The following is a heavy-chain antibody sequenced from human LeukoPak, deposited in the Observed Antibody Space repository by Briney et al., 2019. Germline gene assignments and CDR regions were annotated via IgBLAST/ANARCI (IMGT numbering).Heavy chain of an antibody. CDR1: GFTFSGHW. J-gene: IGHJ4*02. V-gene: IGHV3-7*01. CDR2: INQGGSDK. Sequence: GGSLRLSCAASGFTFSGHWMSWVRQAPGKGLEWVANINQGGSDKYYVDSVKGRFTISRDNANNLLSLQMNSLRGEDTAVYYCTRDRSRAEDDWGQGTLVTVSS. CDR3: TRDRSRAEDD. D-gene: IGHD1-14*01.